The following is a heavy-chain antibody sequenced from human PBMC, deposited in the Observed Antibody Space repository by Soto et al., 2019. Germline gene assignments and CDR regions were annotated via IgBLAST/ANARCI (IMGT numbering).Heavy chain of an antibody. D-gene: IGHD3-3*01. CDR3: AKRLWSGSNSVGNGMDV. Sequence: EVQLLESGGGLVQPGGSLRLSCAASGFSFSNYAVTWVRQAPGKGLEWVSAISASGGSKYYADAVKGRFTISRDNSKNTVQLEMNSLRAEDTAVYYCAKRLWSGSNSVGNGMDVWGQGTTVTVSS. CDR2: ISASGGSK. V-gene: IGHV3-23*01. CDR1: GFSFSNYA. J-gene: IGHJ6*02.